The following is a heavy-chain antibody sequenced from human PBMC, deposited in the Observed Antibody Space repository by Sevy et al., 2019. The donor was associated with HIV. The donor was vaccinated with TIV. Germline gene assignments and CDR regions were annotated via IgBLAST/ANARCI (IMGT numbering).Heavy chain of an antibody. CDR1: GFTFSYSG. D-gene: IGHD2-8*01. V-gene: IGHV3-30*02. Sequence: GGSLRLSCAASGFTFSYSGMHWVRRAPGKDRDCLTFIQFDGSSQYYADSVKGRFTILRDNSKNTLYLQMNSLRGDDTAVYYCAKNTAAVGVGGFDYWGQGALVTVSS. CDR2: IQFDGSSQ. CDR3: AKNTAAVGVGGFDY. J-gene: IGHJ4*02.